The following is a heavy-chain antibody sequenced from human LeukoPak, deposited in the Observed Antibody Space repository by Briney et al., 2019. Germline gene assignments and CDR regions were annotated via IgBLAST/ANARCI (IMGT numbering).Heavy chain of an antibody. CDR1: GYAFTGYY. CDR2: INPNSGGT. V-gene: IGHV1-2*02. J-gene: IGHJ4*02. D-gene: IGHD5-24*01. CDR3: ARDKEMATITLDY. Sequence: ASVKVSCKASGYAFTGYYMHWVRQAPGQGLEWMGWINPNSGGTNYAQKFQGRVTMTRDTSISTAYMELSRLRSDDTAVYYCARDKEMATITLDYWGQGTLVTVSS.